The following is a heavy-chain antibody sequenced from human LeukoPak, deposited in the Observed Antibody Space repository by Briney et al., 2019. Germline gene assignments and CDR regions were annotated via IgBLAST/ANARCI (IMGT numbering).Heavy chain of an antibody. Sequence: GGSLRLSCAASGFTFDSYGMHWVRQAPGKGLEWVAIISYDGSNKYYADSVKGRFTISRDNSKNTLYLQMNSLRAEDTAVYYCARDYYDSSGYYYYYGMDVWGQGTTVTVSS. J-gene: IGHJ6*02. CDR1: GFTFDSYG. CDR2: ISYDGSNK. V-gene: IGHV3-30*04. D-gene: IGHD3-22*01. CDR3: ARDYYDSSGYYYYYGMDV.